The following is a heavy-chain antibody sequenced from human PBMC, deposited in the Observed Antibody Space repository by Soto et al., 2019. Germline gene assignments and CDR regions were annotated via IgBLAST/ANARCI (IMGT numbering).Heavy chain of an antibody. Sequence: PGGSLRLFCEASGFIFSNYAMNWVRQAPGKGLEWVSGISGSGGSTYYADSVKGRFTISRDNSKNTLYLQMNSPRAEDTAVYYCAKAKSPRPDDAFDIWGQGTMVTVSS. CDR1: GFIFSNYA. CDR2: ISGSGGST. V-gene: IGHV3-23*01. J-gene: IGHJ3*02. CDR3: AKAKSPRPDDAFDI.